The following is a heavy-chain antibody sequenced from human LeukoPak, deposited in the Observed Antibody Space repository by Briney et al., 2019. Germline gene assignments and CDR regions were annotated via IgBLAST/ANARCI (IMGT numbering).Heavy chain of an antibody. CDR3: ARDQYYYGSGSYYRWFDP. J-gene: IGHJ5*02. CDR2: INSDGSST. Sequence: PGGSLRLSCAASGFTFSSYWMHWVRQAPGKGVVWVSRINSDGSSTSYADSVKGRFTISRDNAKNTLYLQMNSLRAEDTAVYYCARDQYYYGSGSYYRWFDPWGQGTLVTVSS. V-gene: IGHV3-74*01. D-gene: IGHD3-10*01. CDR1: GFTFSSYW.